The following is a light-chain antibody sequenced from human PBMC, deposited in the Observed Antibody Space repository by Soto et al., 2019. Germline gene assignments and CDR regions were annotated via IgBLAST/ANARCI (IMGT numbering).Light chain of an antibody. CDR2: EVT. Sequence: QSVLTQPPSVSAAPGQRVTISCSGSSSNIPNNYVSWYQQLPGTAPKLMIYEVTIRPSGVSDRFSGSKSGNTASLTVSGLQAEDEADYYCSSYTGGNPSYVFGTGTKLTVL. CDR3: SSYTGGNPSYV. V-gene: IGLV2-8*01. J-gene: IGLJ1*01. CDR1: SSNIPNNY.